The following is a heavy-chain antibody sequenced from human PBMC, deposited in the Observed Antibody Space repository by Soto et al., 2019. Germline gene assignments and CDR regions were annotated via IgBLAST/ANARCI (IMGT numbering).Heavy chain of an antibody. J-gene: IGHJ6*02. CDR2: ISSSSSTI. V-gene: IGHV3-48*01. D-gene: IGHD3-10*01. Sequence: EVQLVESGGGLVQPGGSLRLSCAASGFTFSSYSMNWVRQAPGKGLEWVSYISSSSSTIYYADSVKGRFTISRDNAKNSLYLQMNSLRAEDTAVYYCARDHGSWGVGYYGMDVWGQGTTVTVSS. CDR1: GFTFSSYS. CDR3: ARDHGSWGVGYYGMDV.